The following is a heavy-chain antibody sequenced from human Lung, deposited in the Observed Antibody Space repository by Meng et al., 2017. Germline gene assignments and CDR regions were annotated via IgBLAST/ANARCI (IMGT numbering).Heavy chain of an antibody. CDR3: ARDEDISAAGKLFGDY. CDR1: GYTFAAYW. V-gene: IGHV1-2*06. D-gene: IGHD6-13*01. J-gene: IGHJ4*02. Sequence: QVQLVQSWTGVKKPGASVKLSCKPSGYTFAAYWIHWLRQAPGQGLEWMGRIDPNNDHTQYAQNFQGRVTMTSDTSISTVYMELNGLRSDDTAVYYCARDEDISAAGKLFGDYWGQGTLVTVSS. CDR2: IDPNNDHT.